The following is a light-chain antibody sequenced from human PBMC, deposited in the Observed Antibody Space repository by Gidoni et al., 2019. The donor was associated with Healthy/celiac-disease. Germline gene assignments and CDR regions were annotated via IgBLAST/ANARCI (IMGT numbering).Light chain of an antibody. CDR3: QQYNNLSIT. Sequence: IQMSQSPFSVSAAVGDRVTITCRASQDISNYLNWYQQKPGKAPKLLIYEASNLETGVPSRFSGSGSGTDFTFTISSLQPEDIATYYCQQYNNLSITFGQGTRLEIK. CDR1: QDISNY. V-gene: IGKV1-33*01. J-gene: IGKJ5*01. CDR2: EAS.